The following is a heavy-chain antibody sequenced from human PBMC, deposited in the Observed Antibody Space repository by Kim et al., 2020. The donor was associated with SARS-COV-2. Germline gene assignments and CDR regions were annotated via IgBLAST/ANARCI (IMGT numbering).Heavy chain of an antibody. CDR2: IYYSGST. J-gene: IGHJ2*01. Sequence: SETLSLTCTVSGGSISSSSYYWGWIRQPPGKGLEWIGSIYYSGSTYYNPSLKSRVTISVDTSKNQFSLKLSSVTAADTAVYYCARHGRLGGGTMVRGARRGTPEDWYFDLWGRGTLVTVSS. V-gene: IGHV4-39*01. CDR1: GGSISSSSYY. CDR3: ARHGRLGGGTMVRGARRGTPEDWYFDL. D-gene: IGHD3-10*01.